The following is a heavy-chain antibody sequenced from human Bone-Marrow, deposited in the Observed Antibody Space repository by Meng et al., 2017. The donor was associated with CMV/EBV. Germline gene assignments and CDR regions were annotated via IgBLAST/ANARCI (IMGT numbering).Heavy chain of an antibody. CDR1: GFTFSSYA. CDR2: ISYDGSNK. CDR3: ARDLSGISDWFDP. V-gene: IGHV3-30-3*01. Sequence: GESLKISCAASGFTFSSYAMHWVRQAPGKGLEWVAVISYDGSNKYYADSVKGRFTISRDNYKNTLYLQRNSLRAEDTAVYYCARDLSGISDWFDPWGQGTLVTVSS. D-gene: IGHD6-13*01. J-gene: IGHJ5*02.